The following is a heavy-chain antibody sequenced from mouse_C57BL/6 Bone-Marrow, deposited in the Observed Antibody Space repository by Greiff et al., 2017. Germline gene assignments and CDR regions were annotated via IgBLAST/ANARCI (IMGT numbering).Heavy chain of an antibody. J-gene: IGHJ3*01. V-gene: IGHV5-9-1*02. CDR1: GFTFSSYA. CDR2: ISSGGDYN. D-gene: IGHD2-4*01. CDR3: TRGGDYGAFAY. Sequence: DVKLVESGAGLVKPGGSLKLSCAASGFTFSSYAMSWVRQTPEQRLEWVAYISSGGDYNNYEDTVKGRFTISRDKARDTLDLQMSSLKSEDTAMYYSTRGGDYGAFAYWGKGTLVTVSA.